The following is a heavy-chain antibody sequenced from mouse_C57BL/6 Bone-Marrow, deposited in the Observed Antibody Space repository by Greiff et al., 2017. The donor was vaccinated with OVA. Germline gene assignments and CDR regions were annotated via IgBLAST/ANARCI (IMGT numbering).Heavy chain of an antibody. CDR3: AIYYEFAY. CDR2: ISNGGGST. V-gene: IGHV5-12*01. J-gene: IGHJ3*01. D-gene: IGHD2-4*01. CDR1: GFTFSDYY. Sequence: EVKLMESGGGLVRPGGSLKLSCAASGFTFSDYYMYWVRQTPEKRLEWVAYISNGGGSTYYPDTVKGRFTISRDNAKNTLYLQMSRLKSEDTAMYYCAIYYEFAYWGQGTLVTVSA.